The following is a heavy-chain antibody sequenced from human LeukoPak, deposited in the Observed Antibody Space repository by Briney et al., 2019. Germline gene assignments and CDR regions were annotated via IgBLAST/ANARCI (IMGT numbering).Heavy chain of an antibody. V-gene: IGHV1-69*06. CDR1: GGTFSSYA. CDR2: IIPIFGTA. CDR3: HYYGWGISLHFDY. Sequence: GASVKVSCKASGGTFSSYAISWVRQAPGQGLEWMGGIIPIFGTANYAQKFQGRVTITADKSTSTAYMELSSLRSEDTAVYYCHYYGWGISLHFDYGGQGPLVTVSS. J-gene: IGHJ4*02. D-gene: IGHD3-10*01.